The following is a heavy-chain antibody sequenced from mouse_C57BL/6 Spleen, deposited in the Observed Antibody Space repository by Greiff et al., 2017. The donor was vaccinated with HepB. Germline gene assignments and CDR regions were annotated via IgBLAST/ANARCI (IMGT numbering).Heavy chain of an antibody. CDR2: ISSGGDYI. V-gene: IGHV5-9-1*02. Sequence: EVHLVESGEGLVKPGGSLKLSCAASGSTFSSYAMSWVRQTPEKRLEWVAYISSGGDYIYYADTVKGRFTISRDNARNTLYLQMSSLKSEDTAMYYCTRENYSNFYYAMDYWGQGTSVTVSS. J-gene: IGHJ4*01. CDR1: GSTFSSYA. D-gene: IGHD2-5*01. CDR3: TRENYSNFYYAMDY.